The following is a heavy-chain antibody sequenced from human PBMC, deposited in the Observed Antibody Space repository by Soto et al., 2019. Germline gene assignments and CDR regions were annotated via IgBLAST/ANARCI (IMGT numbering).Heavy chain of an antibody. V-gene: IGHV3-30*18. Sequence: QVQLVESGGGVVQPGRSLRLSRAASGFTFSSYGMHWVRQAPGKGLEWVAVISYDGSNKYYADSVKGRFTISRDNSKNTLYLQMNSLRAEDTAVYYCAKEAYSGYDYYYYYGMDVWGQGTTVTVSS. J-gene: IGHJ6*02. CDR2: ISYDGSNK. D-gene: IGHD5-12*01. CDR1: GFTFSSYG. CDR3: AKEAYSGYDYYYYYGMDV.